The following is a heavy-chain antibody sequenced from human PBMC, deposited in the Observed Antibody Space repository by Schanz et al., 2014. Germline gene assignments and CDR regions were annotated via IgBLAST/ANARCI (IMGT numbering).Heavy chain of an antibody. CDR1: GFGFSSYS. CDR2: ISSRSSHI. Sequence: EVQLVESGGGLIQPGGSLRLSCAASGFGFSSYSMNWVRQAPGRGLEWVSSISSRSSHIYYADSVKGRFTVSRDNAKNSVYLQRNGLRVEDTAVYYCVRGGPAYYFDDWGQGTLVTVFS. J-gene: IGHJ4*02. V-gene: IGHV3-21*01. CDR3: VRGGPAYYFDD.